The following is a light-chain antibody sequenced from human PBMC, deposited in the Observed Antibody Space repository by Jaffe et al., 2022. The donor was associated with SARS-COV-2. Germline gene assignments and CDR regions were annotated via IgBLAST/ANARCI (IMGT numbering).Light chain of an antibody. J-gene: IGKJ2*01. V-gene: IGKV3-20*01. CDR1: QSVSSSQ. CDR2: SAS. Sequence: ENVLTQYPGTLPLSPGERATLSCRASQSVSSSQIAWYQQKPGQAPRLLIYSASSRATGIPDRFSGSGSGTDFTLTISRLEPEDFAVYYCQQYISSPYTFGQGTKVEIK. CDR3: QQYISSPYT.